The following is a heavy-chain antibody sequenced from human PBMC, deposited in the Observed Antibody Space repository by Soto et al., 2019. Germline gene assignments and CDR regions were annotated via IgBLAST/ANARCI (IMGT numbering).Heavy chain of an antibody. Sequence: EVQLVESGGGLVQPGRSLRLSCAASGFTFDDYAMHWVRQAPGKGLEWVSGISWNSGSIGYADSVKGRFTISRDNAKNSLYLQMNSLRAEDTALYYCAKDMWLGVDTAMVTLGGMDVWGQGTTVTVS. V-gene: IGHV3-9*01. CDR1: GFTFDDYA. CDR3: AKDMWLGVDTAMVTLGGMDV. CDR2: ISWNSGSI. D-gene: IGHD5-18*01. J-gene: IGHJ6*02.